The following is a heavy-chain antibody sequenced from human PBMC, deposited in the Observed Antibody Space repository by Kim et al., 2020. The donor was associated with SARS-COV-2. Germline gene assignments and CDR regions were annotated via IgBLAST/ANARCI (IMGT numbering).Heavy chain of an antibody. CDR3: TAVTAGY. D-gene: IGHD4-4*01. V-gene: IGHV3-15*01. Sequence: DGGTADYAAPVKGRFTISRDDSKNTLYLQMNSLRNEDTAVYYFTAVTAGYWGQGTLVTVSS. J-gene: IGHJ4*02. CDR2: DGGTA.